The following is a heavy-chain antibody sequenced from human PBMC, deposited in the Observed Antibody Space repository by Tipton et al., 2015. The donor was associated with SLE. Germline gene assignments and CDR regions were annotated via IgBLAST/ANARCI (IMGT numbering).Heavy chain of an antibody. CDR2: ISDGGGT. CDR1: GGSISSNY. J-gene: IGHJ4*02. D-gene: IGHD3-22*01. Sequence: LRLSCSVSGGSISSNYWIWIRQPPGKGLEWIGYISDGGGTNYNPSLKSRVTTSVDPAKNEFSLKLNSVTAADTAVYYCVRGPRGSSGYPNWGQGTLVTVSS. V-gene: IGHV4-59*12. CDR3: VRGPRGSSGYPN.